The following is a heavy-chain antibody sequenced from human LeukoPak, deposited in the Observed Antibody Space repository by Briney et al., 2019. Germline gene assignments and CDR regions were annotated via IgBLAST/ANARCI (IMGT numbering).Heavy chain of an antibody. V-gene: IGHV4-39*01. J-gene: IGHJ4*02. D-gene: IGHD3/OR15-3a*01. Sequence: PSETLSLTCSVSGGSIRSSSYYWGWIRQPPGKGLEWIGSIYYSGNTYYNASLKSQVSISIDTSKNQFSLKLTSVTAADTAVYYCARQTGSGLFILPGGQGTLVTVSS. CDR2: IYYSGNT. CDR3: ARQTGSGLFILP. CDR1: GGSIRSSSYY.